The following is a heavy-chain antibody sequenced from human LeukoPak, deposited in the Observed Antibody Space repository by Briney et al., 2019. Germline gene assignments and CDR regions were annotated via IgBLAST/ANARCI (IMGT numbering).Heavy chain of an antibody. CDR1: GFSVSKNY. D-gene: IGHD6-19*01. Sequence: PGGSLRLSCAASGFSVSKNYMSWVRQAAGKGLDWASIISGGGDTYYADSVKGRFTISRDNTENTLYLQMNSLRVEDTAVYYCARVKTDTSGWYHFDYWGQGTLVTVSS. CDR2: ISGGGDT. CDR3: ARVKTDTSGWYHFDY. V-gene: IGHV3-53*05. J-gene: IGHJ4*02.